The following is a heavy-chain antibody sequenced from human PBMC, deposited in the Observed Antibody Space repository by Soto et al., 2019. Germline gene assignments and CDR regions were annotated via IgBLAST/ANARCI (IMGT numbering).Heavy chain of an antibody. J-gene: IGHJ5*02. V-gene: IGHV4-38-2*01. CDR3: ARVYYDFWSGKHSWLDP. CDR2: IYHSGST. D-gene: IGHD3-3*01. CDR1: GYSISSGYY. Sequence: SETLSLTCAVSGYSISSGYYWGWIRQPPGKGLEWIGSIYHSGSTYYNPSLKSRVTISVDTSKNQFSLKLSSVTAADTAVYYCARVYYDFWSGKHSWLDPWGQGTLVTVSS.